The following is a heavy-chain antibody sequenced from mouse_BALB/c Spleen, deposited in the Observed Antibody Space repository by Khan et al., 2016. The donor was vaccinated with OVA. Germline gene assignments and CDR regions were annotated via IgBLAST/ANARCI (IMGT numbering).Heavy chain of an antibody. J-gene: IGHJ1*01. V-gene: IGHV2-3*01. Sequence: QIQLVQSGPGLVAPSQSLSITCTVSGFSLTNYGVSWVRQPPGKGLEWLGIMWGDGSTNYHSALRSRLSISKDNSKSQVFLKLNSLQTDDTTTYYCAKPRQYRYFNVWSAGTTVTVSS. CDR1: GFSLTNYG. CDR2: MWGDGST. D-gene: IGHD6-1*01. CDR3: AKPRQYRYFNV.